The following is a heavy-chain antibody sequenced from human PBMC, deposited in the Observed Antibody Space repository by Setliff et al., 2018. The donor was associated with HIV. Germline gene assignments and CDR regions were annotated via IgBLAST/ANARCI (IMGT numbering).Heavy chain of an antibody. V-gene: IGHV4-61*02. CDR3: AMGSSGYPFDY. D-gene: IGHD3-22*01. Sequence: PSETLSLTCTVSGGSISSGSYYWSWIRQPAGKGLEWIGRIYTSGSTKYNPSLKSRVTISVGTSKNQFSLKLTSVTAADAAVYFCAMGSSGYPFDYWGQGSLVTVS. CDR1: GGSISSGSYY. J-gene: IGHJ4*02. CDR2: IYTSGST.